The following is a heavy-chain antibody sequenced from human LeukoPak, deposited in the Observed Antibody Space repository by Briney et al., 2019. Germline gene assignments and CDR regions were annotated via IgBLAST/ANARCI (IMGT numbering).Heavy chain of an antibody. J-gene: IGHJ4*02. D-gene: IGHD3-22*01. Sequence: GGSLRLSCAASGFTFSGYGMHWVRQAPGKGLEWVAVISYDESNKYYADSVKGRFTISRDNSKNTLYLQMNSLRAEDTAVYYCAKAHYYDSSGSDYWGQGTLVTVSS. V-gene: IGHV3-30*18. CDR2: ISYDESNK. CDR1: GFTFSGYG. CDR3: AKAHYYDSSGSDY.